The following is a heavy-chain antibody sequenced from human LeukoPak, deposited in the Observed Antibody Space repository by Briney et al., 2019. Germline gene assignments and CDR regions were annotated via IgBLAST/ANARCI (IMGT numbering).Heavy chain of an antibody. Sequence: ASVKVSCKASGYTFTGYYIHRVRQAPGQGLEWMGRINPNNGGTNYAQKFQGRVTMTRDMSMSTAYMELSGLRSVDTAVYYCAGEDNSSGYRPFDIWGQGTMVTVPS. CDR3: AGEDNSSGYRPFDI. V-gene: IGHV1-2*06. D-gene: IGHD3-22*01. J-gene: IGHJ3*02. CDR1: GYTFTGYY. CDR2: INPNNGGT.